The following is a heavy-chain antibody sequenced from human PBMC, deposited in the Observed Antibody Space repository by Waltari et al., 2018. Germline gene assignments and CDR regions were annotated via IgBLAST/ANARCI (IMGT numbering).Heavy chain of an antibody. CDR1: GDSMTTTNW. J-gene: IGHJ4*02. D-gene: IGHD2-15*01. CDR2: SHLSGRT. CDR3: ARDRGRGLYLDS. V-gene: IGHV4-4*02. Sequence: QLQLQESGPGLVKPSGTLSLTCSVSGDSMTTTNWLRWVRQPPGKGLEWIGQSHLSGRTNYIPSLERRVTTSIDTANNQFSLKMTSTTAADTAVYYCARDRGRGLYLDSWSQGTPVTVSP.